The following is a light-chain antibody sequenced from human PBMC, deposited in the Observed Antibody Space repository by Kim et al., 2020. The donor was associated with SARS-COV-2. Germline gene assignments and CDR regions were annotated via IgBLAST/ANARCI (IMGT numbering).Light chain of an antibody. CDR3: SSYAGTNNFYV. Sequence: QSVTISCTGTNSDVGGYNFVSWHQQHPGKAPKLIIYDVNKRPSGVPNRFSGSKSGNTASLTVSGLQAEDEADYYCSSYAGTNNFYVFGTGTKVTVL. J-gene: IGLJ1*01. V-gene: IGLV2-8*01. CDR2: DVN. CDR1: NSDVGGYNF.